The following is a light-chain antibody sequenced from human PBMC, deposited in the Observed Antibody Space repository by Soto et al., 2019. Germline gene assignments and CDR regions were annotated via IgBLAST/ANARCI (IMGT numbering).Light chain of an antibody. V-gene: IGKV3-11*01. Sequence: VLTQSPVTLSLSPGERATLSCRASQSVYTYLAWYQQKPGQAPRVLIYDVSKRATGIPARFSGSGSGTDFTLTISSLEPEDFAVYFCQQRGNWPITFGQGTRLE. CDR1: QSVYTY. CDR3: QQRGNWPIT. J-gene: IGKJ5*01. CDR2: DVS.